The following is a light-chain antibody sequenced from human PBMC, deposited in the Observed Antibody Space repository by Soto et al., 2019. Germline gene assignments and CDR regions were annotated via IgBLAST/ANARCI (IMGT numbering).Light chain of an antibody. CDR2: AAS. J-gene: IGKJ1*01. Sequence: DIQMTQSPSSLSESAGDRVTITCRASQAISTYLNWYQQKPGKAPKLLIYAASSLQSGVPSRFSGSGSETDFTLTISSLQPEDFATYSCQQSYSTTWTFGHGTKVEIQ. CDR1: QAISTY. V-gene: IGKV1-39*01. CDR3: QQSYSTTWT.